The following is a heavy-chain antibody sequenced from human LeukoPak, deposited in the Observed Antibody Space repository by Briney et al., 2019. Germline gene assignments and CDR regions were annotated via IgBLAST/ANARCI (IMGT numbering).Heavy chain of an antibody. CDR3: ARLITGEFDY. CDR2: IYYSGST. J-gene: IGHJ4*02. Sequence: PSETLSLTCTVSGGSISSYYWSWIRQPPGKGLEWTGYIYYSGSTNYNPSLKSRVTISVDTSKNQFSLKLSSVTAADTAVYYCARLITGEFDYWGQGTLVTVSS. V-gene: IGHV4-59*08. D-gene: IGHD7-27*01. CDR1: GGSISSYY.